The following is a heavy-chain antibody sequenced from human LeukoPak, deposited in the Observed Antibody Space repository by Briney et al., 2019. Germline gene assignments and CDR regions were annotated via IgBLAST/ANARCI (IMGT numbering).Heavy chain of an antibody. Sequence: GASVKVSCTASGGTFSSYAISWVRQAPGQGLEWMGGIIPIFGTANYAQKFQGRVTITADKSTSTAYMELSSLRSEDTAVYYCARAGIQLWYTPFDYWGQGTLVTVSS. CDR3: ARAGIQLWYTPFDY. J-gene: IGHJ4*02. V-gene: IGHV1-69*06. D-gene: IGHD5-18*01. CDR2: IIPIFGTA. CDR1: GGTFSSYA.